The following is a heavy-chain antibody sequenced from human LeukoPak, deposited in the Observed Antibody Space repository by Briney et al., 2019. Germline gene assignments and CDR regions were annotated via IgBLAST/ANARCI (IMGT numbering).Heavy chain of an antibody. J-gene: IGHJ4*02. CDR1: SFTFSSYG. V-gene: IGHV3-7*01. Sequence: GGSLRLSCAADSFTFSSYGMRWVRQAPGKGLEWVANIKQDGSEKYYVDCVKGRFTISRDNAKNSLYLQMNSLRAEETAVSYCARERITSYDYWGQGTLVTVSS. D-gene: IGHD3-3*01. CDR2: IKQDGSEK. CDR3: ARERITSYDY.